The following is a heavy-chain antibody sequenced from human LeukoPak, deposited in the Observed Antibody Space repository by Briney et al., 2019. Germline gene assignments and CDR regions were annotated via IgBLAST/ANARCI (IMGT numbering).Heavy chain of an antibody. D-gene: IGHD3-22*01. J-gene: IGHJ6*03. Sequence: SETLSLTCTVSGGSISSYYWSWIRQPPRQGQEWIGYSYYSGSTNYNPSLDSRVTISVDTSKNQYPLNLSSVTAADTAVYYCARVLGYDSSGYYYYMDVWGKGTTVTVSS. CDR3: ARVLGYDSSGYYYYMDV. V-gene: IGHV4-59*01. CDR2: SYYSGST. CDR1: GGSISSYY.